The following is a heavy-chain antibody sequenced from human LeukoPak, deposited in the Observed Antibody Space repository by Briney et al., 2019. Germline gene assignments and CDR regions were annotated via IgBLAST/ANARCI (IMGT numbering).Heavy chain of an antibody. CDR3: ARGPDTTDGVD. V-gene: IGHV3-23*01. D-gene: IGHD1-14*01. J-gene: IGHJ4*02. CDR2: ISGSGGST. CDR1: GFTFSSYA. Sequence: GGSLRLSCAASGFTFSSYAMSWVRQAPGKGLEWVSAISGSGGSTYYADSVKGRFTISRDNSKNTLYLQRNSLRDEGTALYYRARGPDTTDGVDWGQGTLVTVSS.